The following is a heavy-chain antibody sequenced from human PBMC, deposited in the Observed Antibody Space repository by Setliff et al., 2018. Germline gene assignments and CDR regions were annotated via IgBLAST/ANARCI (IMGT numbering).Heavy chain of an antibody. CDR3: TTAPLAAASTC. CDR2: IKSKTDGGTT. D-gene: IGHD6-13*01. J-gene: IGHJ4*02. CDR1: GFTFTSYW. Sequence: GSLRLSCEASGFTFTSYWMSWVRQAPGKGLEWVGRIKSKTDGGTTDYAAPVKGRFTISRDDSKNTLYLQMNSLKTEDTAVYYCTTAPLAAASTCWGQGTLVTVSS. V-gene: IGHV3-15*01.